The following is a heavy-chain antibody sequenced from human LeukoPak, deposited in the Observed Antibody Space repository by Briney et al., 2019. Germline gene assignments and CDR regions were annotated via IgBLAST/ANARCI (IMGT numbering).Heavy chain of an antibody. J-gene: IGHJ4*02. V-gene: IGHV3-30*03. Sequence: PGGSLRLSCAASGLTFRSYGLHWVRQAPGRGLEWVAVIMFDGSSQNYVDSVKGRFTVSRDNSRNTVYLQMNSLRPEDTAVYYCAREGSEEYFDHWGQGTLVIVSS. D-gene: IGHD3-10*01. CDR2: IMFDGSSQ. CDR1: GLTFRSYG. CDR3: AREGSEEYFDH.